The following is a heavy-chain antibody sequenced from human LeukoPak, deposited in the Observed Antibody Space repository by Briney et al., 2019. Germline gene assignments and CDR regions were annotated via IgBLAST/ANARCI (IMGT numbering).Heavy chain of an antibody. Sequence: GGSLRLSCAASGFTFSTHAIAWVRQAQGKGLDWVSAISGDGGTTYYADSVKGRFTISRDNSKNTLYLQMNSLRAEDTAVYYCANQYPGWGQGTLVTVSS. CDR3: ANQYPG. CDR1: GFTFSTHA. V-gene: IGHV3-23*01. D-gene: IGHD4-11*01. J-gene: IGHJ4*02. CDR2: ISGDGGTT.